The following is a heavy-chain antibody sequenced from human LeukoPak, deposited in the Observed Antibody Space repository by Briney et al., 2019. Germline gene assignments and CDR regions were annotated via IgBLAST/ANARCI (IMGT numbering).Heavy chain of an antibody. CDR3: ARAIRNYSGYDF. J-gene: IGHJ4*02. V-gene: IGHV3-11*05. Sequence: PGGSLRLSCAASGFTFSDYYMSWIRQAPGKRLEWVSYISSSSSYKNYADSVKGRFTISRDNAKNSLYLQMNSLRAEDTAVYYCARAIRNYSGYDFWGQGTLVTVSS. D-gene: IGHD5-12*01. CDR2: ISSSSSYK. CDR1: GFTFSDYY.